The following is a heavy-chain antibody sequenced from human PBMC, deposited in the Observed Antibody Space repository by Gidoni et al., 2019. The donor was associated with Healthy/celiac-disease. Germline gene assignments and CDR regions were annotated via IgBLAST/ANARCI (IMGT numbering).Heavy chain of an antibody. J-gene: IGHJ4*02. V-gene: IGHV3-23*01. Sequence: EVQLLESGGGLVQPGGSLRLSCAASGFPFSSYAMSWVRQAPGKGLEWVSAISGSGGSTYYADSVKGRFTISRDKSKNTLYLQMNSLRAEDTAVYYCAKPGGRSIQLWFFDYWGQGTLVTVSS. CDR2: ISGSGGST. CDR1: GFPFSSYA. D-gene: IGHD5-18*01. CDR3: AKPGGRSIQLWFFDY.